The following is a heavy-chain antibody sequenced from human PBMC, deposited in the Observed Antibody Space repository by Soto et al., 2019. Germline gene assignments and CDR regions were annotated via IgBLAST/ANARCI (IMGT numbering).Heavy chain of an antibody. V-gene: IGHV3-21*01. J-gene: IGHJ6*03. CDR2: ISSSTSYI. CDR3: ARDTWHSSSWYVGYYMDV. D-gene: IGHD6-13*01. CDR1: GFIFSSYS. Sequence: GSLRLSCAASGFIFSSYSMNWVRQAPGKGLEWVSSISSSTSYIYYADSVKGRLTISRDNAQNSLYLQMNSLRAEDTAVYYCARDTWHSSSWYVGYYMDVWGKGTTVTVSS.